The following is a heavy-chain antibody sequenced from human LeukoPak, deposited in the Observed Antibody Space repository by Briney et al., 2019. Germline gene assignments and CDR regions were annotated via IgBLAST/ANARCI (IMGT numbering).Heavy chain of an antibody. CDR3: AAGQQWLVYDY. J-gene: IGHJ4*02. V-gene: IGHV4-59*01. CDR2: MHYSGST. Sequence: SETLSLICTVSGGSISSYYWSWIRQPPGKGLEWIGHMHYSGSTNYNPSLKSRITISVDTSKNQFSLKLSSVTAADTAVYYCAAGQQWLVYDYWGQGTLVTVSS. D-gene: IGHD6-19*01. CDR1: GGSISSYY.